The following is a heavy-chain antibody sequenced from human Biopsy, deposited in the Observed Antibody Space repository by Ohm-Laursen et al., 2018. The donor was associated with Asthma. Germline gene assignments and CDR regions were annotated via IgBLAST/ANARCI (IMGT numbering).Heavy chain of an antibody. CDR3: ARTYFDFLTGQVHDAFAM. V-gene: IGHV1-3*01. CDR2: INAANGNT. Sequence: ASVKVSCKASGYTFINYAIHWVRQAPGHSLEWMGWINAANGNTKYSQKFRGKLTISRDTSASTAYMDLSSLRSEDTAVYYCARTYFDFLTGQVHDAFAMWGQGTMVTVSS. D-gene: IGHD3-9*01. CDR1: GYTFINYA. J-gene: IGHJ3*02.